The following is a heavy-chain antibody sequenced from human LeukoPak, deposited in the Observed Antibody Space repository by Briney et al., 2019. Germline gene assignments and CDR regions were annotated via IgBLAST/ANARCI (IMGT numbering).Heavy chain of an antibody. CDR3: ARGGLGYDSSGLYYFDY. Sequence: SETLSLTCAVYGGSFSGYYWSWIRQPPGKGLEWIGEINHSGSTNYNPSLKSRVTISVDTSKNQFSLKLSSVTAADTAVYYCARGGLGYDSSGLYYFDYWGQGTLVTVSS. V-gene: IGHV4-34*01. D-gene: IGHD3-22*01. CDR2: INHSGST. J-gene: IGHJ4*02. CDR1: GGSFSGYY.